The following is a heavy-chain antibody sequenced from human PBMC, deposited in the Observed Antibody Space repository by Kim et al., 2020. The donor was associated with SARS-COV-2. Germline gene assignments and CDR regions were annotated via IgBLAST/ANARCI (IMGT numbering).Heavy chain of an antibody. Sequence: SVKVSCKASGGTFSSYAISWVRQAPGQGLEWMGGIIPIFGTANYAQKFQGRVTITADESTSTAYMELSSLRSEETAVYYCARSNRDYYGSGSYYTSHNWFDPWGQGTLVTVSS. V-gene: IGHV1-69*13. CDR1: GGTFSSYA. D-gene: IGHD3-10*01. CDR3: ARSNRDYYGSGSYYTSHNWFDP. J-gene: IGHJ5*02. CDR2: IIPIFGTA.